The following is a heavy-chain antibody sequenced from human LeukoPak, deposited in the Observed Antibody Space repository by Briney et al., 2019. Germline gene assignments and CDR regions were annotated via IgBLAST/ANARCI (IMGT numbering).Heavy chain of an antibody. CDR1: GGSISSYY. V-gene: IGHV4-59*06. J-gene: IGHJ2*01. CDR3: ARRYCSSTSCYGYFDL. CDR2: IYYSGST. Sequence: SETLSLTCTVSGGSISSYYWSWIRQHPGKGLEWIGYIYYSGSTYYNPSLKSRVTISVDTSKNQFSLKLSSVTAADTAVYYCARRYCSSTSCYGYFDLWGRGTLVTVSS. D-gene: IGHD2-2*01.